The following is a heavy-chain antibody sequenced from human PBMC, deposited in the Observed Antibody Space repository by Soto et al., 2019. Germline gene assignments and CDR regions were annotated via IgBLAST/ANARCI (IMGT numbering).Heavy chain of an antibody. CDR1: GYTFTSYA. J-gene: IGHJ6*04. CDR2: INAGNGNT. CDR3: AAGWGSYGSGSYSPMDV. V-gene: IGHV1-3*01. D-gene: IGHD3-10*01. Sequence: ASVKVSCKASGYTFTSYAMHWVRQAPGQRLEWIGWINAGNGNTKYSQKFQGRVTITRDMSTSTAYMELSSLRSEDTAVYYCAAGWGSYGSGSYSPMDVWGKGTTVTVSS.